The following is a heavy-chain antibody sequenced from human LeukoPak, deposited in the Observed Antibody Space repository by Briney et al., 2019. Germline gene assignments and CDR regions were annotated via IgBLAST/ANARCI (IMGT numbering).Heavy chain of an antibody. CDR1: GGSISSGDYY. J-gene: IGHJ4*02. CDR3: GRESGIVGTTSVWYYFDY. CDR2: IYHTGSF. V-gene: IGHV4-30-4*01. D-gene: IGHD1-26*01. Sequence: SETLSLTCTVSGGSISSGDYYWSWIRQPPGKGLERIGFIYHTGSFHYNPSLKSRVTISVDTSKNQFSLNLRSVTAADTAVYFCGRESGIVGTTSVWYYFDYWGQGTLVTVSS.